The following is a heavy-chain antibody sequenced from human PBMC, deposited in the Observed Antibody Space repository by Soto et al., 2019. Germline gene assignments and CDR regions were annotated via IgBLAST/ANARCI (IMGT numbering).Heavy chain of an antibody. Sequence: EVQLVESGGGLVKPGGSLRLSCAASGFTFSSYSMNWVRQAPGKGLEWVSSISSSSSYIYYADSVKGRFTISRDNAKNSLYLQMNSRRAEDTAVYYCARDPSSGWPYFDYWGQGTLVTVSS. J-gene: IGHJ4*02. CDR3: ARDPSSGWPYFDY. CDR2: ISSSSSYI. D-gene: IGHD6-19*01. CDR1: GFTFSSYS. V-gene: IGHV3-21*01.